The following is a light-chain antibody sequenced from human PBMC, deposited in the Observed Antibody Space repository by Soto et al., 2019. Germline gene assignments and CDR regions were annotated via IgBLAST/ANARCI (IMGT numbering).Light chain of an antibody. J-gene: IGKJ3*01. CDR1: QDISSDY. Sequence: EVVLTQSPGTLSLFPGERATLSCRASQDISSDYVAWYQQKTGQRPRLLIYGASSRATDIRDRFSGSESATDFILSISRVEPEDAAVYYCQQFGYSPTSTFGPGTKVDVK. CDR3: QQFGYSPTST. CDR2: GAS. V-gene: IGKV3-20*01.